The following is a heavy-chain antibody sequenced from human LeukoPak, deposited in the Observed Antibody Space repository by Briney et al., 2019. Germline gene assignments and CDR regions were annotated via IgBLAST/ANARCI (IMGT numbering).Heavy chain of an antibody. CDR3: ARSPGVGAG. CDR1: GGSISSSSYY. J-gene: IGHJ4*02. V-gene: IGHV4-39*07. CDR2: IYYSGST. Sequence: SETLSLTCTVSGGSISSSSYYWGWIRQPPGKGLEWIGSIYYSGSTYYNPSLKSRVTISVDTSKNQFSLKLSSVTAADTAVYYCARSPGVGAGWGQGTLVTVSS. D-gene: IGHD1-26*01.